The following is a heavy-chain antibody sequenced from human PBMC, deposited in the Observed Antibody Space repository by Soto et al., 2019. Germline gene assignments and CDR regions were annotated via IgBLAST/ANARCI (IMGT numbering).Heavy chain of an antibody. Sequence: GGSLRLSCAASGFTFSSYWMHWVRQAPGKGLVWVSRINSDGSSTSYADSVKGRFTISRDNAKNTLYLQMNSLRAEDTAVYYCARVRYCSGGSCYRHFDYWGQGTLVTVSS. D-gene: IGHD2-15*01. V-gene: IGHV3-74*01. J-gene: IGHJ4*02. CDR3: ARVRYCSGGSCYRHFDY. CDR2: INSDGSST. CDR1: GFTFSSYW.